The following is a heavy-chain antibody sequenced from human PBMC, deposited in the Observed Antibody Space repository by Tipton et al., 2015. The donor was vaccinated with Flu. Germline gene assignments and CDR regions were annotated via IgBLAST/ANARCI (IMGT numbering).Heavy chain of an antibody. V-gene: IGHV4-61*01. CDR3: ARSSHTSPAFWVS. D-gene: IGHD3-3*01. CDR2: IFYSGTT. J-gene: IGHJ5*02. CDR1: GGSVRSGSYY. Sequence: TLSLTCTVSGGSVRSGSYYWSWIRQPPGKPLEWTGNIFYSGTTNYTPSLKSRLNMSVDTSKNQFSLKLSSVTAADTGVYFCARSSHTSPAFWVSWGQGTLATVSS.